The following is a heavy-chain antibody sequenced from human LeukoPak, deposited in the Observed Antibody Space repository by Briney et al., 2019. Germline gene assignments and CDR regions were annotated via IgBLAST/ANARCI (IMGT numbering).Heavy chain of an antibody. CDR3: ARDTDKYYYGSGSAL. V-gene: IGHV1-3*01. CDR1: GYTFTSYA. Sequence: ASVKVSCKASGYTFTSYAMHWVRQAPGQRLEWMGWINAGNGNTKYSQKLQGRVTMTTDTSTSTAYMELRSLRSDDTAVYYCARDTDKYYYGSGSALWGQGTLVTVSS. D-gene: IGHD3-10*01. CDR2: INAGNGNT. J-gene: IGHJ4*02.